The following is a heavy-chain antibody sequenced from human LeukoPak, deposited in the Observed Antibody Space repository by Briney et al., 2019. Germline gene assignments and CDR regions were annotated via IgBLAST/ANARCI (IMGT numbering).Heavy chain of an antibody. V-gene: IGHV3-23*01. D-gene: IGHD1-26*01. CDR3: AKDRSGYFDY. CDR2: ISGSGGST. Sequence: GGSLRLSCAASGFTFSSYVMSWVRQAPGKGLEWVSAISGSGGSTYYADSVKGRFTISRDNSKNTLDLQMNSLRAEDTAVYYCAKDRSGYFDYWGQGTLVTVSS. CDR1: GFTFSSYV. J-gene: IGHJ4*02.